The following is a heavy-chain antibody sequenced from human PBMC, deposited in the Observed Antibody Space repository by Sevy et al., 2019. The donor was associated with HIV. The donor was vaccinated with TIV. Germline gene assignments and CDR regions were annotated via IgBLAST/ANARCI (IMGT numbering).Heavy chain of an antibody. D-gene: IGHD6-13*01. V-gene: IGHV3-7*04. CDR1: GFTFSSYW. Sequence: GGSLRLSCAASGFTFSSYWMSWVRQAPGKGLEWVANIKHDGSEKYYVDSVKGRFTISRDNAKNSLYLQMNSLRAEDTAVYYCARGIAAAADGRDYYYYGMDVWGQGTTVTVSS. J-gene: IGHJ6*02. CDR3: ARGIAAAADGRDYYYYGMDV. CDR2: IKHDGSEK.